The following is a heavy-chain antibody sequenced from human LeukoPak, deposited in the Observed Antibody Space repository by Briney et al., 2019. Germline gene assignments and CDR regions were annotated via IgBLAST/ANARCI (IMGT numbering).Heavy chain of an antibody. V-gene: IGHV3-53*01. CDR3: AGGRVRGVISPFDY. J-gene: IGHJ4*02. D-gene: IGHD3-10*01. CDR2: IYSGGST. Sequence: GGSLRLSCAASGFTVSSNYMSWVRQAPGKGLEWVSVIYSGGSTYYADSVKGRFTISRDNSKNTLYLQMNSLRAEDTAVYYCAGGRVRGVISPFDYWGQGTLVTVSS. CDR1: GFTVSSNY.